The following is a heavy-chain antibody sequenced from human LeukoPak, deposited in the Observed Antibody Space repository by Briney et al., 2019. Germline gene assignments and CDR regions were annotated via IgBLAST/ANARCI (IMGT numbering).Heavy chain of an antibody. V-gene: IGHV3-74*01. CDR2: MNSDGSAT. CDR1: GCSFSNYW. CDR3: AKGPNYFDS. J-gene: IGHJ4*02. Sequence: GRSLRLSCAASGCSFSNYWMYWARQAPGKGLVWVTRMNSDGSATYYADSVQGRFTISRDNAKNTLYLQMNSLRAEDTAMYFCAKGPNYFDSWGQGTLVTVSS.